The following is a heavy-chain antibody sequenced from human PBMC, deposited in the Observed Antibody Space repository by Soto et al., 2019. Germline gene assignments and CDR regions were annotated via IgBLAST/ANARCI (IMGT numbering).Heavy chain of an antibody. CDR3: ARSTTGYYRRRYFDY. J-gene: IGHJ4*02. CDR2: IYSGGST. V-gene: IGHV3-53*01. CDR1: GFTVSSNY. D-gene: IGHD3-9*01. Sequence: SLRLSCAASGFTVSSNYMSWVRQAPGKGLEWVSVIYSGGSTYYADSVKGRFTISRDNSKNTLYLQMNRLSAEDTAVYYCARSTTGYYRRRYFDYWGQGTLVTVSA.